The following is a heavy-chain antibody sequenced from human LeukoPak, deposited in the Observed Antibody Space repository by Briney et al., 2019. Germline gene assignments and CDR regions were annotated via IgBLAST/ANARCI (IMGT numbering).Heavy chain of an antibody. CDR2: VYASGT. CDR3: ARGIFRGGIGG. D-gene: IGHD3-3*01. J-gene: IGHJ6*02. CDR1: GGSISSHY. V-gene: IGHV4-4*07. Sequence: SETLSLTCSVSGGSISSHYYNWFRRPAGKGLEWIGRVYASGTNHNPSLKSRVTFSLDTSQNQLSLKLVSVTAADTALYYCARGIFRGGIGGWGQGTTVTVSS.